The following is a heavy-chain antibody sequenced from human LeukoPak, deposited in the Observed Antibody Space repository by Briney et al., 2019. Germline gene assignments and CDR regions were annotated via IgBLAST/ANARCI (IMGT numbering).Heavy chain of an antibody. CDR2: IYHTGNT. CDR1: GASISSGGYF. Sequence: PSQTLSLTCTVSGASISSGGYFWSWIRQPPGKGLEWIGYIYHTGNTYYNPSLESRVTMSVDKPKNQFSLSLASVTVADTAVYYCARERPLDTVVSQDFWGQGTLVIVSS. V-gene: IGHV4-30-2*01. D-gene: IGHD4-23*01. CDR3: ARERPLDTVVSQDF. J-gene: IGHJ4*02.